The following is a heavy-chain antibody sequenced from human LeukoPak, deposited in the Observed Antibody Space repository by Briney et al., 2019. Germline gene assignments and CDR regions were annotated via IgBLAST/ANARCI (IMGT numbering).Heavy chain of an antibody. J-gene: IGHJ4*02. Sequence: SETLSLTCAVSGGSISSSNWWSWVPQPPGKGLEWIGEIYHSGSTNYNPSLKSRVTISVDKSKNQFSLKLSSVTAADTDVYYCASGGTMVRGDIRPYYFDYWGQGTLVTVSA. CDR3: ASGGTMVRGDIRPYYFDY. V-gene: IGHV4-4*02. CDR1: GGSISSSNW. CDR2: IYHSGST. D-gene: IGHD3-10*01.